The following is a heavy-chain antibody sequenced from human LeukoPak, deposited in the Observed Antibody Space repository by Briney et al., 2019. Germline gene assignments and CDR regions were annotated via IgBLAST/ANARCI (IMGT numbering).Heavy chain of an antibody. J-gene: IGHJ4*02. V-gene: IGHV4-39*01. CDR1: GGSISSSSYY. Sequence: SETLSLTCTVSGGSISSSSYYWGWLRQPPGKGLERIGSIYYSGSTYYNPSLKSRVTISVDTSKNQFSLKLSSVTAADTAVYYCARQVLSDHCSSTSCQKEDFDYWGQGTLVTVSS. CDR3: ARQVLSDHCSSTSCQKEDFDY. D-gene: IGHD2-2*01. CDR2: IYYSGST.